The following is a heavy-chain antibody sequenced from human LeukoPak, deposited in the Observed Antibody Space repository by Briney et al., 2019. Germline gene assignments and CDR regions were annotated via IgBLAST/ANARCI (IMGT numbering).Heavy chain of an antibody. CDR1: GGSFSGYY. Sequence: SETLSLTCAVYGGSFSGYYWSWIRQPPGKGLEWIGEINHSGSTNYNPSLKSRVTISVDTSKNQFSLKLSSVTAADTAVYYCAREDHYDILSGYYHSTTDAFDIWGQGTMVTVSS. CDR2: INHSGST. J-gene: IGHJ3*02. V-gene: IGHV4-34*01. D-gene: IGHD3-9*01. CDR3: AREDHYDILSGYYHSTTDAFDI.